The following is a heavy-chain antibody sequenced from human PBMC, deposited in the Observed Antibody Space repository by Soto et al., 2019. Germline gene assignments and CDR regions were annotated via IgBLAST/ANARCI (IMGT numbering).Heavy chain of an antibody. J-gene: IGHJ4*02. Sequence: GGSLRLSCAASGFTFSSYAMTWVRQAPGKGLEWVSAISGSGGSTYYADSVKGRFTISRDNSKSTLSLQMSSLRAEDTALYYCAKDLGLDYWGQRTLVTVSS. CDR2: ISGSGGST. V-gene: IGHV3-23*01. CDR1: GFTFSSYA. CDR3: AKDLGLDY.